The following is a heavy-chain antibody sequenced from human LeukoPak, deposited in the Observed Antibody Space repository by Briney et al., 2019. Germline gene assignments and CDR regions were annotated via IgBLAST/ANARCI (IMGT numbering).Heavy chain of an antibody. CDR3: ARGGFTGPVTAYLDY. CDR1: GFTFRSHA. CDR2: LKGDGSEA. Sequence: GGSLRLSCSASGFTFRSHAMHWVRQAPGEGLVWVSRLKGDGSEASYADSVKGRFTISGDNAKNTLYLQMSSLRAEDTAVYYCARGGFTGPVTAYLDYWGQGAPVTVSS. V-gene: IGHV3-74*01. D-gene: IGHD5-12*01. J-gene: IGHJ4*02.